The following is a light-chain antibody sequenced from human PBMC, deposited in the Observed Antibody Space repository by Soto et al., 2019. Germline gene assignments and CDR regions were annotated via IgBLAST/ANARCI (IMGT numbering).Light chain of an antibody. CDR2: KVS. CDR1: QSLVYSDGNTY. V-gene: IGKV2-30*01. Sequence: DVVMSQSPLSLPVTLGQPASISCRSSQSLVYSDGNTYWNWFQQGPGQSPRRLIYKVSNRDSGVPDRFSGSGSGIDFTLKISRVEAEDVWVYYCIQGTHWPITFGQGTRLEIK. CDR3: IQGTHWPIT. J-gene: IGKJ5*01.